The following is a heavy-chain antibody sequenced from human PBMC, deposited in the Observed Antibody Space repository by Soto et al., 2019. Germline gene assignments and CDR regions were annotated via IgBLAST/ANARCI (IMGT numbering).Heavy chain of an antibody. CDR3: AKDHVATSYYYYGMDV. D-gene: IGHD5-12*01. J-gene: IGHJ6*02. CDR1: GFTFSSYA. V-gene: IGHV3-23*01. Sequence: PGGSLRLSCAASGFTFSSYAMSWVRQAPGKGLEWVSAISGSGGSTYYADSVKGRFTISRDNSKNTLYLQMNSLRAEDTAVYYCAKDHVATSYYYYGMDVWGQGTTVTVSS. CDR2: ISGSGGST.